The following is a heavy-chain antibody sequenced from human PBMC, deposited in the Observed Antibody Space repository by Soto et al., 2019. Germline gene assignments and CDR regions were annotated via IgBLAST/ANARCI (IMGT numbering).Heavy chain of an antibody. CDR1: GFTFSSYA. Sequence: PGGSLRLSCAVSGFTFSSYAMHWVRQAPGKGLEWVAVISYDGSNEFYADPVKGRFTISRDNSKNTLYLQMNSLRAEDTAVYYCARDLDSGSYYYYGMDVWGQGTTVTVPS. J-gene: IGHJ6*02. CDR2: ISYDGSNE. CDR3: ARDLDSGSYYYYGMDV. D-gene: IGHD1-26*01. V-gene: IGHV3-30-3*01.